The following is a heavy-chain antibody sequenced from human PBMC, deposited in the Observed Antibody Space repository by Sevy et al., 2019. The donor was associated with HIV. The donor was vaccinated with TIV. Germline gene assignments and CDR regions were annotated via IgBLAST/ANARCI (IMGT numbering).Heavy chain of an antibody. CDR1: GFTFSSYA. J-gene: IGHJ3*02. Sequence: GGSLRLSCAASGFTFSSYAMHWVRQAPGKGLEWLAVISYDGSNKYYADSVKGRFTISRDNSKNTLYLQMNSLRAEDTAVYYCARPLGSGDWLLHHPDAFDIWGQGTMVTVSS. CDR2: ISYDGSNK. D-gene: IGHD3-9*01. V-gene: IGHV3-30-3*01. CDR3: ARPLGSGDWLLHHPDAFDI.